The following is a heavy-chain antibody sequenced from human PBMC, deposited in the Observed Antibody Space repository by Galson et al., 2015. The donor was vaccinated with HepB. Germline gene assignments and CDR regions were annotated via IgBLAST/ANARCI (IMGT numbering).Heavy chain of an antibody. CDR3: ARDSGYDHFDY. D-gene: IGHD5-12*01. CDR1: GFTFSSHS. J-gene: IGHJ4*02. Sequence: SLRLSCAASGFTFSSHSMDWVRQAPGKGLEWVSSITTGSSYIYYADSVKGRFTISRDNAKNSLYLQMNILRAEDTAVYYCARDSGYDHFDYWGQGTLVTVSS. CDR2: ITTGSSYI. V-gene: IGHV3-21*01.